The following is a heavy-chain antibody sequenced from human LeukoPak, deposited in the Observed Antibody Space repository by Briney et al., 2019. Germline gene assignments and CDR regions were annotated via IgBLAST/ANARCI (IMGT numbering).Heavy chain of an antibody. V-gene: IGHV4-59*08. J-gene: IGHJ4*02. CDR2: IYYSGST. CDR3: ARHNRGSYVGFDY. D-gene: IGHD1-26*01. Sequence: SETLSLACTVSGGSISSYYWSWIRQPPGKGLEWIGYIYYSGSTNYNPSLKSRVTISVDASKNQFSLKLSSVTAADTAVYYCARHNRGSYVGFDYWGQGTLVTVSS. CDR1: GGSISSYY.